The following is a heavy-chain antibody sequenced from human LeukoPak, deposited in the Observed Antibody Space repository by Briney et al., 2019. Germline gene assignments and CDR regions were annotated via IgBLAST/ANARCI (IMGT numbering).Heavy chain of an antibody. V-gene: IGHV4-4*07. D-gene: IGHD2-2*01. Sequence: PSETLSLTCTVSGGSISSYYWSWIRQPAGKGLEWIGRIYTSGSTNYNPSLKSRVTMSVDTSKNQFSLKLSSVTAADTAVYYCARDYPLDMVVPAAMREMDAFDIWGQGTMVTVSS. CDR1: GGSISSYY. CDR3: ARDYPLDMVVPAAMREMDAFDI. J-gene: IGHJ3*02. CDR2: IYTSGST.